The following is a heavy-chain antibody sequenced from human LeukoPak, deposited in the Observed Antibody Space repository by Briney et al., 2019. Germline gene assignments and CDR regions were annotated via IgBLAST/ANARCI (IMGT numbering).Heavy chain of an antibody. D-gene: IGHD2-21*01. Sequence: ASLKVSCKASGYTFTDYYMHWVRQAPGQGLEWMGWINPNSGGTNYAQKFYARVTMTRDTSISTAYMELSSLRSDDTAVYYCARLNADHYSGGDYYLDYWGQGTLVTVSS. CDR1: GYTFTDYY. CDR3: ARLNADHYSGGDYYLDY. J-gene: IGHJ4*02. CDR2: INPNSGGT. V-gene: IGHV1-2*02.